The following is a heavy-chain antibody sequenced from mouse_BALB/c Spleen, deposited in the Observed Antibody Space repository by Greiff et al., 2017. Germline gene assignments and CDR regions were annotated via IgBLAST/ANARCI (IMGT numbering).Heavy chain of an antibody. CDR2: ISSGGST. J-gene: IGHJ3*01. Sequence: EVKVVESGGGLVQPGGSLKLSCAASGFTFSSYAMSWVRQTPEKRLEWVASISSGGSTYYPDSVKGRFTISRDNARNILYLQMSSLRSEDTAMYYCAREGAIYYDYDWFAYWGQGTLVTVSA. V-gene: IGHV5-6-5*01. D-gene: IGHD2-4*01. CDR3: AREGAIYYDYDWFAY. CDR1: GFTFSSYA.